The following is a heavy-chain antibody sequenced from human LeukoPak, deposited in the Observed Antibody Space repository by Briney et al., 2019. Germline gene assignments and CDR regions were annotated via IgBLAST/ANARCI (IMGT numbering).Heavy chain of an antibody. CDR2: IYTSGST. CDR3: ARVGSGSSYYYYYYMDV. CDR1: GGSISSSSYY. V-gene: IGHV4-61*02. J-gene: IGHJ6*03. D-gene: IGHD3-10*01. Sequence: PSETLSFTCTVSGGSISSSSYYWSWIRQPAGKGLEWIGRIYTSGSTNYNPSLKSRVTISVDTSKNQFSLKLSSVTAADTAVYYCARVGSGSSYYYYYYMDVWGKGTTVTVSS.